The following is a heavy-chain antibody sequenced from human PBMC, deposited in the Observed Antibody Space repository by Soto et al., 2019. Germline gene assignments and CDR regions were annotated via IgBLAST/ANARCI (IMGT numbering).Heavy chain of an antibody. J-gene: IGHJ6*03. D-gene: IGHD3-3*01. CDR1: GGTFSSYT. Sequence: QVQLVQSGAEVKKPGSSVKVSCKASGGTFSSYTISWVRQAPGQGLEWMGRIIPILGIANYAQKFQGRVTITADKSTSTAYMELSSLRSEDTAVYYCARGKPVIFGDVTYYYYYMDVWGKGTTVTVSS. V-gene: IGHV1-69*02. CDR3: ARGKPVIFGDVTYYYYYMDV. CDR2: IIPILGIA.